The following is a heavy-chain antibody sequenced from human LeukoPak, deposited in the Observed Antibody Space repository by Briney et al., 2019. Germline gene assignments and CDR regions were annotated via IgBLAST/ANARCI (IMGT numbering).Heavy chain of an antibody. CDR3: ARVLPKTPNYGSGTIDY. CDR2: IYNSGST. D-gene: IGHD3-10*01. Sequence: PSETLSLTCIVSGDSISSYYWSWIRQPAGKGLEYIGRIYNSGSTNYNPSLKSRVTMSVDTSENQFSLKLSSVTAADTAVYYCARVLPKTPNYGSGTIDYWGRGTLVTVSS. CDR1: GDSISSYY. J-gene: IGHJ4*02. V-gene: IGHV4-4*07.